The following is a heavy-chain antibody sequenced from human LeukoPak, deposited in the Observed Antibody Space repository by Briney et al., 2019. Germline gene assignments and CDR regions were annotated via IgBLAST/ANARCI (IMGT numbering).Heavy chain of an antibody. CDR1: GFTFSSYS. J-gene: IGHJ4*02. Sequence: GGSLRLSCAASGFTFSSYSMNWVRQAPGEGLEWVSSISSSSSYIYYADSVKGRFTISRDNAKNSLYLQMNSLRAEDTAVYYCARDWNKVRPYYFDYWGQGTLVTVSS. D-gene: IGHD1/OR15-1a*01. CDR3: ARDWNKVRPYYFDY. CDR2: ISSSSSYI. V-gene: IGHV3-21*01.